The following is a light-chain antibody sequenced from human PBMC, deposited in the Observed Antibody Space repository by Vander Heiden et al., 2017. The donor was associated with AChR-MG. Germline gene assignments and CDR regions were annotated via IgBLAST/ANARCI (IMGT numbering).Light chain of an antibody. J-gene: IGKJ1*01. Sequence: AIRISHPPSSLSASIGDRVTITCRASQGISSYLAWYQQNPGKAPKLLIYAASTVQSGVPSRFSGSGSGTDFTLTISCLQSEDFATYYCQQEDSYPWTFGQRTEVEIK. V-gene: IGKV1-8*01. CDR1: QGISSY. CDR2: AAS. CDR3: QQEDSYPWT.